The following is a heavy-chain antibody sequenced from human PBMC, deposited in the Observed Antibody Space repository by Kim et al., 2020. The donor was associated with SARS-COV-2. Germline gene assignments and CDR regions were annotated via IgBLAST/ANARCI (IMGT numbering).Heavy chain of an antibody. D-gene: IGHD3-10*01. CDR3: AKAYYYGSGSNYKTFDS. CDR2: ITGSGSGGIT. V-gene: IGHV3-23*01. Sequence: GGSLRLSCAASGFTFSNYAMSWVSQAPGKGLEWVSGITGSGSGGITYYADSVKGRFTISRDNSENILYLQMNSLRVENTALYYCAKAYYYGSGSNYKTFDSWGQGTLVTVSS. J-gene: IGHJ4*02. CDR1: GFTFSNYA.